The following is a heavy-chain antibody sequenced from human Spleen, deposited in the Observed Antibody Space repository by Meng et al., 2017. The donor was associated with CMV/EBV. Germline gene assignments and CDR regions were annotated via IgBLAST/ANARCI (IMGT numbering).Heavy chain of an antibody. CDR2: IRSKTDGRTT. J-gene: IGHJ4*02. CDR1: GFTFSNAG. CDR3: TTDLSTIFGVVVGY. D-gene: IGHD3-3*01. V-gene: IGHV3-15*01. Sequence: SGFTFSNAGMRWVGQAPGKGLEWVGRIRSKTDGRTTDYAAPVKGRFTISTDDSKNTLYLHMNSLKTEDAAVYYCTTDLSTIFGVVVGYWGQGTLVTVSS.